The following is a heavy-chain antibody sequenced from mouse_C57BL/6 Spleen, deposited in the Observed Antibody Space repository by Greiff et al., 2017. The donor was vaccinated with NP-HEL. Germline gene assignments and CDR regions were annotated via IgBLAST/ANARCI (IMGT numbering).Heavy chain of an antibody. Sequence: QVQLQQSGAELVKPGASVKISCKASGYAFSSYWMNWVKQRPGKGLEWIGQIYPGVGDTNSNGKFKGKATLTADKSSSTAYMQISSLTSEDSAVYFCARSTMITTEAYFDYWGQGTTLTVSS. CDR2: IYPGVGDT. CDR1: GYAFSSYW. D-gene: IGHD2-4*01. CDR3: ARSTMITTEAYFDY. V-gene: IGHV1-80*01. J-gene: IGHJ2*01.